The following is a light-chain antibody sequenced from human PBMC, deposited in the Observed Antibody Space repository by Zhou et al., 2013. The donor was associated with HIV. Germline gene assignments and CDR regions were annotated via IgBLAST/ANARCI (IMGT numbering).Light chain of an antibody. J-gene: IGKJ2*01. CDR1: QSVSSN. CDR2: GAS. Sequence: EIVMTQSPATLSVSPGERATLSCRASQSVSSNLAWYQQKPGQAPRLFMYGASTRATGIPVRFSGSGSGTEFTLTISSMQSEDFAVYFCQQYGSSPFTFGQGTKLEIK. V-gene: IGKV3-15*01. CDR3: QQYGSSPFT.